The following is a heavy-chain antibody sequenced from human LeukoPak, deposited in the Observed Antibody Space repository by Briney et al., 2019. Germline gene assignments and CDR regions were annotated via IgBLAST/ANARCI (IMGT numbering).Heavy chain of an antibody. CDR2: MNPNNGNT. Sequence: ASVKVSCKASGYTLTNYNINWVRLASGQGLEWMGWMNPNNGNTGYAQKFQGRVTMTRSISTNTAYMELSGLRSEDTAIYYCARGGYRGTFFGVFDIWGQGTMVTVPS. D-gene: IGHD1-26*01. V-gene: IGHV1-8*01. CDR3: ARGGYRGTFFGVFDI. J-gene: IGHJ3*02. CDR1: GYTLTNYN.